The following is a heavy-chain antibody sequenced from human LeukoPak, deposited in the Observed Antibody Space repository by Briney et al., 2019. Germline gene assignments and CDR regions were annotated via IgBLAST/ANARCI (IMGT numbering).Heavy chain of an antibody. Sequence: GASVKVSCKASGYTFTSYAMHWVRQAPGQRLEWMGWINAGNGNTKYSQKFQGRVAITRDTSASTAYMELSSLRSEDTAVYYCARADGDYVFDYWGQGTLVTVSS. J-gene: IGHJ4*02. V-gene: IGHV1-3*01. CDR3: ARADGDYVFDY. CDR2: INAGNGNT. CDR1: GYTFTSYA. D-gene: IGHD4-17*01.